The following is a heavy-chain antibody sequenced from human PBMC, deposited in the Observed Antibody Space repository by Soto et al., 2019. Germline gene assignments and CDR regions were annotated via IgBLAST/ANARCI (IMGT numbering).Heavy chain of an antibody. Sequence: QVQLQESGPGLVKPSQHLSLTCTVSGGSTSSGASYWGWIRQHSGKGLEWIGYMHYSGSAYYNPYLNSRFTISVDTSMNQCSLKLSSVTSADTAMYYCATYFFDSSGYSNWFDSWGQGTLVTVSS. CDR1: GGSTSSGASY. V-gene: IGHV4-31*03. CDR3: ATYFFDSSGYSNWFDS. D-gene: IGHD3-22*01. CDR2: MHYSGSA. J-gene: IGHJ5*01.